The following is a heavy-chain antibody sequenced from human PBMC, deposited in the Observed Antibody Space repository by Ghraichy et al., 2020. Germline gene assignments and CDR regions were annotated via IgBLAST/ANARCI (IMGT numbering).Heavy chain of an antibody. V-gene: IGHV3-21*01. CDR2: ISSSSSYI. D-gene: IGHD6-13*01. Sequence: GGSLRLSCAASGFTFSSYSMNWVRQAPGKGLEWVSSISSSSSYIYYADSVKGRFTISRDNAKNSLYLQMNSLRAEDTAVYYCARDRAPAAGRIYYYYGMDVWGQGTTVTVSS. CDR1: GFTFSSYS. CDR3: ARDRAPAAGRIYYYYGMDV. J-gene: IGHJ6*02.